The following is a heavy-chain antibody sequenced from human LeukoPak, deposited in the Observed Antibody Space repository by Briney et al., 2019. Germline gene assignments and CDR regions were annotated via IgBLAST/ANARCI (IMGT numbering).Heavy chain of an antibody. CDR3: ARTRTSGGYSASDY. J-gene: IGHJ4*02. V-gene: IGHV3-20*04. Sequence: GGSLRLSCAVSGFFLNNYGMTWVRQAPGKGLEWVSGNNWNGGSTGYADSVKGRFTISRDNVKNCLYLQMNSLRAEDTALYYCARTRTSGGYSASDYWGQGTLVTVSS. CDR2: NNWNGGST. CDR1: GFFLNNYG. D-gene: IGHD3-10*01.